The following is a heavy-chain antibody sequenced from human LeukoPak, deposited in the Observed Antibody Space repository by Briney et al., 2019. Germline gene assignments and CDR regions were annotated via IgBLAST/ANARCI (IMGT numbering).Heavy chain of an antibody. CDR2: ISSSGSTI. V-gene: IGHV3-48*03. CDR3: ARASSSSIDY. CDR1: GFTFSSYE. J-gene: IGHJ4*02. Sequence: GGSLRLSCAASGFTFSSYEMNWVRQAPGKGLEWVSYISSSGSTIYYADSVKGRFTISRDNAKNSLYLQMNSLRAEDTAVYYCARASSSSIDYWGQGTLVTVSS. D-gene: IGHD6-13*01.